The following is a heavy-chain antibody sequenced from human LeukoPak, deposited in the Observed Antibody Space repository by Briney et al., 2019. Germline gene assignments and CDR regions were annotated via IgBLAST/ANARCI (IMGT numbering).Heavy chain of an antibody. D-gene: IGHD5-18*01. CDR2: IYYSGST. CDR3: ARNGGYSYRGGYYYYMDV. V-gene: IGHV4-59*12. J-gene: IGHJ6*03. Sequence: SSETLSLTCTVSGGSISSYYWSWIRQPPGKGLEWIGYIYYSGSTNYNPSLKSRVTISVDTSKNQFSLKLSSVTAADTAVYYCARNGGYSYRGGYYYYMDVWGKGTTVTVSS. CDR1: GGSISSYY.